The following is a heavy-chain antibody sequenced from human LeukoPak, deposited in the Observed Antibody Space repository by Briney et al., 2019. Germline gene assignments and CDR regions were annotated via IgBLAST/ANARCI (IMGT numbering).Heavy chain of an antibody. Sequence: GGSLRLSCAASGFTFSNYAMHWVRQAPGKGLEWVAVISDDGSNKYYGDSVKGRFTISRDNSKNTVYLQMNSLRAEDMAVYYCAKDRYSSGWYSDFDYWGQGTLVTVSS. CDR1: GFTFSNYA. J-gene: IGHJ4*02. V-gene: IGHV3-30*18. CDR3: AKDRYSSGWYSDFDY. CDR2: ISDDGSNK. D-gene: IGHD6-19*01.